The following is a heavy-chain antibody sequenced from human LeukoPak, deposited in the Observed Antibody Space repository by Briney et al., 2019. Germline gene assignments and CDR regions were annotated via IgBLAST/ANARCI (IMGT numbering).Heavy chain of an antibody. CDR1: GFTFSSSG. CDR2: ISYDGSNK. CDR3: AKGDYGDYGSQAFDI. V-gene: IGHV3-30*18. J-gene: IGHJ3*02. D-gene: IGHD4-17*01. Sequence: PGGSLRLSCAASGFTFSSSGMHWVRQAPGKGLEWVAVISYDGSNKYYADSVKGRFTFSRDNSKNTLYLQMNSLRAEDTAVYYCAKGDYGDYGSQAFDIWGQGTMVTVSS.